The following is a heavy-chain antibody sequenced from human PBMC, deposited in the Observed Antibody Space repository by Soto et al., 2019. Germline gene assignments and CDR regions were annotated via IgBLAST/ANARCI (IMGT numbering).Heavy chain of an antibody. V-gene: IGHV1-69*13. CDR3: ARGNHRWLQLWYFDL. Sequence: SVKVSCKASGCTFSNYPISCVRQAPGQGLEWMGGIIPIFGTVNYAQKFQGRVTITADESTSTAYMELSSLRSEDTAVYYCARGNHRWLQLWYFDLWGRGTLVTVSS. CDR2: IIPIFGTV. CDR1: GCTFSNYP. J-gene: IGHJ2*01. D-gene: IGHD5-12*01.